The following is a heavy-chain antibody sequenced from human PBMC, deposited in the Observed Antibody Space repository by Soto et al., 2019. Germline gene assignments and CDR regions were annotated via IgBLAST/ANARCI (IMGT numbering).Heavy chain of an antibody. CDR3: AKDRVNYFDY. CDR1: RFAFDNYG. J-gene: IGHJ4*02. CDR2: ISYDGSVK. V-gene: IGHV3-30*18. Sequence: GGSLRLSCAASRFAFDNYGMHWVRQAPGKGLEWVAVISYDGSVKYFADSVKGRFTISRDNSKNTLYLQMNSLRAEDTAVYYCAKDRVNYFDYWGQGTLVTVSS.